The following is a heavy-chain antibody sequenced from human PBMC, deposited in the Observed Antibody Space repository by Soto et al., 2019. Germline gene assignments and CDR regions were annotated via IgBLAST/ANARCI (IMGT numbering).Heavy chain of an antibody. V-gene: IGHV1-46*01. CDR1: VYTFTSYY. Sequence: XSVKVSCKASVYTFTSYYMHWVRQAPGQGLEWMGIINPSGGSTSYAQKFQGRVTMTRDTSTSTVYMELSSLRSEDTAVYYCARESVATGQALRYWGQGTLVTVSS. J-gene: IGHJ4*02. CDR2: INPSGGST. CDR3: ARESVATGQALRY. D-gene: IGHD5-12*01.